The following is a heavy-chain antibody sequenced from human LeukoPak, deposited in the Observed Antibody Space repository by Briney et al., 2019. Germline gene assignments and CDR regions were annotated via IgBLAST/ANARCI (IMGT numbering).Heavy chain of an antibody. D-gene: IGHD3-22*01. CDR2: INPNSGGT. CDR3: AIPYDSSGYYDFGY. J-gene: IGHJ4*02. Sequence: ASVKVSCKASGYTFTNYYMHWVRQAPGQGLEWMGRINPNSGGTNYAQKFQGRVTMTRDTSISTAYMELSRLRSDDTAVYYCAIPYDSSGYYDFGYWGQGTLVTVSS. CDR1: GYTFTNYY. V-gene: IGHV1-2*06.